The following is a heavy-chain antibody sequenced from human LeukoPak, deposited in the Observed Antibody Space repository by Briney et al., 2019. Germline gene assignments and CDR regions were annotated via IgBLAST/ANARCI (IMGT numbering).Heavy chain of an antibody. V-gene: IGHV4-61*01. CDR3: AMSVQLWYNYYYYGMDV. CDR2: IYYSGST. CDR1: GGSVSSGSYY. J-gene: IGHJ6*02. Sequence: SETLSLTCTVSGGSVSSGSYYWSWIRQPPGKGLEWIGYIYYSGSTNYNPSLKSRVTISVDTSKNQFSLKLSSVTAADTAVCYCAMSVQLWYNYYYYGMDVWGQGTTVTVSS. D-gene: IGHD5-18*01.